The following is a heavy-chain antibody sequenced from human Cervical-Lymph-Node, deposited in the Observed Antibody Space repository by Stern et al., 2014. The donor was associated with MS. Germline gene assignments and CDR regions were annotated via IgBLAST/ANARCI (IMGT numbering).Heavy chain of an antibody. V-gene: IGHV1-18*01. J-gene: IGHJ3*02. CDR3: ARGLLGSENAFDI. Sequence: QMQLAQSGAEVKKPVASVKVSCKAYGYTFTSHGISWVCQAPGQGLEWMGWISAYKGNTDYAQRLQLRVTMTTGTASMTAYMERRSLRSDYTAVYYCARGLLGSENAFDIWGQGTMVTVSS. CDR1: GYTFTSHG. D-gene: IGHD2-15*01. CDR2: ISAYKGNT.